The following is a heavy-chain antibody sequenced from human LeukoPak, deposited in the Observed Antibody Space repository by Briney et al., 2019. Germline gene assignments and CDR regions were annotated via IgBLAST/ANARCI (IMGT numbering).Heavy chain of an antibody. J-gene: IGHJ4*02. CDR1: GFTFSSYG. V-gene: IGHV3-30*19. CDR3: ARDLPLGYCTNGVCSPDY. CDR2: ISYDGSNK. Sequence: GGSLRLSCAASGFTFSSYGMHWVRQAPGKGLEWVAVISYDGSNKYYADSVKGRFTISRDNSKNTLYLQMNSLRAEDTAVYYCARDLPLGYCTNGVCSPDYWGQGTLVTVSS. D-gene: IGHD2-8*01.